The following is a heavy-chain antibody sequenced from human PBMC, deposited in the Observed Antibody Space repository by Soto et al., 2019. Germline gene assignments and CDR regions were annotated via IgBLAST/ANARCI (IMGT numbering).Heavy chain of an antibody. CDR3: ARDGDCSGGSCFDY. CDR2: IYYSGST. J-gene: IGHJ4*02. Sequence: PSETLSLTCTVSGGSISSYYWSWIRQPPGKGLEWIGYIYYSGSTNYNPSLKSRVTISVDTSKNQFSLKLSSVTAADTAVYYCARDGDCSGGSCFDYWGQGTLVTVSS. CDR1: GGSISSYY. D-gene: IGHD2-15*01. V-gene: IGHV4-59*01.